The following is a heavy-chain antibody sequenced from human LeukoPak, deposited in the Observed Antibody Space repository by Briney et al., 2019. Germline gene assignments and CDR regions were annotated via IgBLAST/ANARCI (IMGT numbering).Heavy chain of an antibody. Sequence: KLGESLKISCKGSGYSFTSYWIGWVRQMPGKGLEWMGIIYPGDSDTRYSPSFQGQVTISADKSISTAYLQWSSLKASDTAMYYCARPVPPPHAYDFWSGPDAFDIWGQGTMVTVSS. D-gene: IGHD3-3*01. V-gene: IGHV5-51*01. J-gene: IGHJ3*02. CDR3: ARPVPPPHAYDFWSGPDAFDI. CDR2: IYPGDSDT. CDR1: GYSFTSYW.